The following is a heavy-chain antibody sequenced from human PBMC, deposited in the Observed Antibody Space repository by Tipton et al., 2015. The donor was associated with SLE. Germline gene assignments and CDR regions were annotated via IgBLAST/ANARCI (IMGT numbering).Heavy chain of an antibody. CDR2: IWYDGSNK. D-gene: IGHD3-3*01. CDR1: GFTFSNYG. V-gene: IGHV3-30*18. Sequence: SLRLSCAASGFTFSNYGMHWVRQAPGKGLEWVAVIWYDGSNKHYADSVKGRFTISRDNSKNTLYLQMNSLRAGDTAVYYCAKGAYDFWSGYYTGDWYFDLWGRGTLVTVSS. CDR3: AKGAYDFWSGYYTGDWYFDL. J-gene: IGHJ2*01.